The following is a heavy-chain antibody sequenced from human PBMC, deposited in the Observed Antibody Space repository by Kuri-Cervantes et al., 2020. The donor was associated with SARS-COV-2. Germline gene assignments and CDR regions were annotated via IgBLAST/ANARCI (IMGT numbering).Heavy chain of an antibody. CDR1: GFTFSGHW. CDR3: TTDSDYGDYDY. CDR2: IKTKTDGGTT. V-gene: IGHV3-15*07. J-gene: IGHJ4*02. Sequence: GGSLSLSCAVSGFTFSGHWIHWVRQAPGKGLEWVGHIKTKTDGGTTDYTAPVKGRFTISRDDSKNTLYLQMNSLKTEDTAVYYCTTDSDYGDYDYWGQGTLVTVSS. D-gene: IGHD4-17*01.